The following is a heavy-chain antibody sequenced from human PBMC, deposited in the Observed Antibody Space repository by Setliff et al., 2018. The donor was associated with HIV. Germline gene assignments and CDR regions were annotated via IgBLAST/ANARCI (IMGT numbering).Heavy chain of an antibody. Sequence: ASVKVSCKASGYTITTYYIHWVRQAPGQGLEWMGRINPNNGDTDYAPKFQGRVTMTRATSISTAYMELSRLRSDDTAVYYCARTLPQYTNLFDYWGQGTLVTVSS. J-gene: IGHJ4*02. CDR2: INPNNGDT. V-gene: IGHV1-2*06. CDR3: ARTLPQYTNLFDY. CDR1: GYTITTYY. D-gene: IGHD5-18*01.